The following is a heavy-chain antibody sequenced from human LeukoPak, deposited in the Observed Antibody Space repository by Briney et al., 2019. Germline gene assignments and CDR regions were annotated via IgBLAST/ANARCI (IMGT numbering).Heavy chain of an antibody. CDR2: INSDGSST. CDR3: ARDLITMVRGVTALYYYGMDV. J-gene: IGHJ6*02. Sequence: HAGGSLRLSCAASGFTFSSYWMHWVRQAPGKGLVWVSHINSDGSSTSYADSVKGRFTISRDNAKNTLYLQMNSLRAEDTAVYYCARDLITMVRGVTALYYYGMDVWGQGTTVTVSS. CDR1: GFTFSSYW. V-gene: IGHV3-74*01. D-gene: IGHD3-10*01.